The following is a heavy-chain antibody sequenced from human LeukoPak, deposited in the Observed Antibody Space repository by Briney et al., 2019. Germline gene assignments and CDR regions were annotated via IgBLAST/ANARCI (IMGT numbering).Heavy chain of an antibody. CDR3: ARDRGSWDYHDSSAYHFDTLGY. Sequence: SETLSLTCAVYGESFSGYYWSWIRQPPGKGLEWIGEINHSGSTNYNPSLKSRVTISVDTSKNQFSLKLSSVTAEDTAVYYCARDRGSWDYHDSSAYHFDTLGYWGQGALVTVSS. J-gene: IGHJ4*02. V-gene: IGHV4-34*01. D-gene: IGHD3-22*01. CDR1: GESFSGYY. CDR2: INHSGST.